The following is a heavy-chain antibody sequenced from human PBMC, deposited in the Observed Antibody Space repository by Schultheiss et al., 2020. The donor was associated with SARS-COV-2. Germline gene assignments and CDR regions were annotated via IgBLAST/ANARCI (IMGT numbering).Heavy chain of an antibody. Sequence: GGSLRLSCAASGFTFSSYGMHWVRQAPGKGLEWVAVIWYDGSNKYYADSVKGRFTISRDNSKNTLYLQMNSLRAEDTAVYYCARDFITIFDLGYWGQGTLVTVSS. CDR1: GFTFSSYG. CDR2: IWYDGSNK. D-gene: IGHD3-3*01. CDR3: ARDFITIFDLGY. V-gene: IGHV3-33*08. J-gene: IGHJ4*02.